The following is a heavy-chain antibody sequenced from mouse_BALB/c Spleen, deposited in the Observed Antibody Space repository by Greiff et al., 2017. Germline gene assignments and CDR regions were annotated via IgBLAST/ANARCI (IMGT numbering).Heavy chain of an antibody. CDR3: ARTPDYGYFDY. D-gene: IGHD1-1*01. V-gene: IGHV1-7*01. CDR1: GYTFTSYW. Sequence: QVQLQQSGAELAKPGASVKMSCKASGYTFTSYWMHWVKQRPGQGLEWIGYINPSTGYTEYNQKFKDKATLTADKSSSTAYMQLSSLTSEDSAVYYCARTPDYGYFDYWGQGTTLTVSS. J-gene: IGHJ2*01. CDR2: INPSTGYT.